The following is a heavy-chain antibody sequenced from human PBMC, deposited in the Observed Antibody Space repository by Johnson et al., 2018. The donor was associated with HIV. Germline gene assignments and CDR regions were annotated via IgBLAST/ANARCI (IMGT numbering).Heavy chain of an antibody. V-gene: IGHV3-20*04. Sequence: VQLVESGGGVVRPGGSLRLSCAASGFMFDEYGMSWVRQVPGKGLEWVSHINWNGGRTGYADSMKGRFTISRDNAKKSLYMQMNSLRAEDTGLYYCARESIFGVVIYAFDIWGQGTMVTVSS. J-gene: IGHJ3*02. CDR3: ARESIFGVVIYAFDI. D-gene: IGHD3-3*01. CDR2: INWNGGRT. CDR1: GFMFDEYG.